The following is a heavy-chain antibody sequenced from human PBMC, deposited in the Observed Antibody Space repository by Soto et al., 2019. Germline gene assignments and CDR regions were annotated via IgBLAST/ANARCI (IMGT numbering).Heavy chain of an antibody. V-gene: IGHV4-39*07. CDR2: IYHSGST. Sequence: SETLSLTCTVSGGSSSSGGYYWRWIRQPPGKGLEWIGEIYHSGSTNYNPSLKSRVTISVDKSKNQFSLKLSSVTAADTAVYYCARGGSRPDAFDIWGQGTMVTVSS. CDR1: GGSSSSGGYY. J-gene: IGHJ3*02. CDR3: ARGGSRPDAFDI. D-gene: IGHD6-13*01.